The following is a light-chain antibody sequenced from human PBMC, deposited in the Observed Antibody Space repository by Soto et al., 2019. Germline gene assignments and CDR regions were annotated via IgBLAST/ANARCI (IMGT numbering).Light chain of an antibody. CDR3: QNYNSAPFT. CDR1: QDISNY. CDR2: AAS. V-gene: IGKV1-27*01. J-gene: IGKJ3*01. Sequence: DIQMTKSPSSLSASAGDRVTITCRASQDISNYLAWYQQKPGKVPKLLIYAASTLQSGVPPRFSGSGSGTDFTLTISSLQPEDVATYYCQNYNSAPFTFGPGTKVAVK.